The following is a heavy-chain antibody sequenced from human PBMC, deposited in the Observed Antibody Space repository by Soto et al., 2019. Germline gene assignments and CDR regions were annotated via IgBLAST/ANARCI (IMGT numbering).Heavy chain of an antibody. V-gene: IGHV4-30-2*01. J-gene: IGHJ4*02. CDR3: ARAAYYFDY. Sequence: SETLSLTCTVSGGSISSGGYSWSWIRQPPGKGLEWIGYIYHSGSTYYNPSLKSRVTISVDRSKNQFSLKLSSVTAADTGVYYCARAAYYFDYWGQGTLVTVSS. CDR1: GGSISSGGYS. CDR2: IYHSGST.